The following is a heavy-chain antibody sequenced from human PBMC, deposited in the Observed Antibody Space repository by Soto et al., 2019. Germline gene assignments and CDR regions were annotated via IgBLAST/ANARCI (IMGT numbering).Heavy chain of an antibody. J-gene: IGHJ4*02. V-gene: IGHV3-23*01. CDR1: GFTFSDYA. CDR3: AKDRPIWTGYSGDFDY. CDR2: ISAGGGST. Sequence: GGSLRLSCAASGFTFSDYAMGWVRQAPGKGLEWVSAISAGGGSTYYADSAKGRFTISRDNSKNTLYLQMNTLRAEDTAVYYCAKDRPIWTGYSGDFDYWGRGALVTVSS. D-gene: IGHD3-9*01.